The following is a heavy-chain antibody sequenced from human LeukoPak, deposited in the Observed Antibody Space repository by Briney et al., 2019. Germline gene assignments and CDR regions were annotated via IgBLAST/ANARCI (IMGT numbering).Heavy chain of an antibody. CDR3: ARRDYYDSSGYYPFGFDP. CDR2: IYYSGST. D-gene: IGHD3-22*01. V-gene: IGHV4-59*01. J-gene: IGHJ5*02. CDR1: GGSISSYY. Sequence: SETLSLTCTVSGGSISSYYWSWIRQPPGKGLEWIGYIYYSGSTNYNPSLKSRVTISVDTSKNQFSLKLSSVTAADTAVYYCARRDYYDSSGYYPFGFDPWGQGTLVTVSS.